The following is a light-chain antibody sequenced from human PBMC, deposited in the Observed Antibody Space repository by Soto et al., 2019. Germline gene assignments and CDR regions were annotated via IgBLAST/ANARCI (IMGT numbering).Light chain of an antibody. Sequence: EIVFTQAPGTRSLSPGERSTLSCMAIQSIDSTYLAWYHQKPGQAPRLLIYGPSTRATGITDRLSGSGSGTDFTLNISRLEPEDFAVYYCQQYGSSPWTFGPGTQVDIK. CDR2: GPS. V-gene: IGKV3-20*01. CDR3: QQYGSSPWT. CDR1: QSIDSTY. J-gene: IGKJ1*01.